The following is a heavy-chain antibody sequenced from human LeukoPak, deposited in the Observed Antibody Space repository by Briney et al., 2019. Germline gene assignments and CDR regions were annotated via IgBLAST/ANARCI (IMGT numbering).Heavy chain of an antibody. CDR3: ARDRLPVDY. CDR1: GFTFSSYW. Sequence: GGSLRLSCAASGFTFSSYWMSWVRQAPGKGLEWVANIKHDGSVQYCVDSVKGRFTISRDNAKNSLYLQMNSLRAEDTAVYYCARDRLPVDYWGQGTLVTVSS. CDR2: IKHDGSVQ. V-gene: IGHV3-7*01. J-gene: IGHJ4*02.